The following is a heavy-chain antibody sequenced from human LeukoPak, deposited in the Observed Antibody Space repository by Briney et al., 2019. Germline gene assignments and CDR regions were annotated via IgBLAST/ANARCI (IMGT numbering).Heavy chain of an antibody. CDR1: SGSNY. J-gene: IGHJ4*02. CDR2: IHYSGST. D-gene: IGHD2-15*01. V-gene: IGHV4-59*01. Sequence: SETLSLTCTVSSGSNYWSWIRQPPGKGLEWIAYIHYSGSTNYNPSLKSRVTISVDTSKNQFSLKLSSVTAADTAVYYCAREERRRYCSGGSCYAYFDYWGQGTLVTVSS. CDR3: AREERRRYCSGGSCYAYFDY.